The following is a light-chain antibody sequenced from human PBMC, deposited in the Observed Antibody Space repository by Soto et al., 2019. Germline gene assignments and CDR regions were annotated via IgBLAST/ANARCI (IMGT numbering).Light chain of an antibody. CDR1: SGLSSYA. CDR3: SLYTNINTRACV. J-gene: IGLJ1*01. Sequence: QSVLTQSPSASASLGASVKLTCTLSSGLSSYAIAWHQQQPEKGPRYLMKLNSDGSHSKGDGIPDRFSGSSSGAERYLTISSLQSEDEADYYCSLYTNINTRACVFGTGTKLTVL. CDR2: LNSDGSH. V-gene: IGLV4-69*01.